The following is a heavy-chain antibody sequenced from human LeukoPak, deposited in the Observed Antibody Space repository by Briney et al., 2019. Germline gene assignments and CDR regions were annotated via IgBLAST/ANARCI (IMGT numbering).Heavy chain of an antibody. CDR3: ARGGVEGQQNTNFDS. Sequence: GGSLRLSCAASGFTFSSYEMNWVRQAPGKGLEWVSYISSSGSTIYYADSVKGRFTISRDNAKNSLYLQMNSLRAEDTAVYYCARGGVEGQQNTNFDSGGKGPLVTVSS. CDR1: GFTFSSYE. V-gene: IGHV3-48*03. CDR2: ISSSGSTI. J-gene: IGHJ4*02. D-gene: IGHD2-8*01.